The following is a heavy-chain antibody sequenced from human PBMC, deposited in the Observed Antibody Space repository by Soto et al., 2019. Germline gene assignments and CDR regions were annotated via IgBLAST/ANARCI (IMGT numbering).Heavy chain of an antibody. D-gene: IGHD3-16*01. Sequence: GGSLRLSXTALTGYAMHWVRQAPGKGLEWVAIISYDGSKKYYADSVKGRFTISRDNSKNTLYLQMNSLRVEDTAVYYCAKDRVESGLGEIDYWGQGTLVTVSS. J-gene: IGHJ4*02. CDR3: AKDRVESGLGEIDY. CDR2: ISYDGSKK. V-gene: IGHV3-30*18. CDR1: TGYA.